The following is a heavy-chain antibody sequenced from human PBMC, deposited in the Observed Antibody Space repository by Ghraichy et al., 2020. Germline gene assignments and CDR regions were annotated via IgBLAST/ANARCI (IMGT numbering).Heavy chain of an antibody. Sequence: GGSLRLSCAASGFTFSSYAMHWVRQAPGKGLEYVSAISSNGGSTYYANSVKGRFTISRDNSKNPLYLQMGSLRAEDMAVYYCARGRATVVTFFSYWGQGTLVTVSS. CDR1: GFTFSSYA. V-gene: IGHV3-64*01. CDR2: ISSNGGST. J-gene: IGHJ4*02. D-gene: IGHD4-23*01. CDR3: ARGRATVVTFFSY.